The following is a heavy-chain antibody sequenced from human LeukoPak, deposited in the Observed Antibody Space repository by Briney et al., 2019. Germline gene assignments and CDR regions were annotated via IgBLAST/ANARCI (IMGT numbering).Heavy chain of an antibody. J-gene: IGHJ4*02. CDR3: ARKEYSSSSDPFDY. CDR1: GYTFTGYY. V-gene: IGHV1-2*02. Sequence: GASVKVSCKASGYTFTGYYMHRVRQAPGQGLEWMGWINPNSGGTNYAQKFQGRVTMTRDTSISTAYMELSRLRSDDTAVYYCARKEYSSSSDPFDYWGQGTLVTVSS. D-gene: IGHD6-6*01. CDR2: INPNSGGT.